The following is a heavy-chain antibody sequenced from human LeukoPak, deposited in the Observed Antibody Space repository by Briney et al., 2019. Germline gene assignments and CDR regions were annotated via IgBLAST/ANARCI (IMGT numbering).Heavy chain of an antibody. D-gene: IGHD2-2*01. V-gene: IGHV3-23*01. Sequence: GGSLRLSCAASGFTFSSYAMSWVRQAPGKGLEWVSAISGSGGSTYYGDSVKGRFTIPRDNSKTTLYLQMNSLRVEHTAVYYCARALGYCSSTSCYANYYYGMDVWGQGTTVTVS. CDR2: ISGSGGST. CDR3: ARALGYCSSTSCYANYYYGMDV. J-gene: IGHJ6*02. CDR1: GFTFSSYA.